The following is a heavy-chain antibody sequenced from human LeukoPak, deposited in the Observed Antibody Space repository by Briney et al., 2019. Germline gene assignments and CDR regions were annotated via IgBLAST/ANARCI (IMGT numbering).Heavy chain of an antibody. J-gene: IGHJ4*02. CDR3: ARDKLGLGELSLYDE. CDR2: MNPNSGGT. Sequence: ASVKVSCKASGYTLTGHSMHWVRQAPGQGLEWMGWMNPNSGGTKYTRKFQGRVTMTRDTSISTAYMELSRLTSDDTAMYYCARDKLGLGELSLYDEWGQGTQVTVSS. CDR1: GYTLTGHS. D-gene: IGHD3-16*02. V-gene: IGHV1-2*02.